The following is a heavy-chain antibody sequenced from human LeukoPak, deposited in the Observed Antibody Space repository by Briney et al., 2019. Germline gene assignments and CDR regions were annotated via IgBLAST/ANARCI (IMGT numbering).Heavy chain of an antibody. CDR3: ARHLSGVTGYTYGRGIDY. CDR1: GFTFSTYA. D-gene: IGHD5-18*01. J-gene: IGHJ4*02. Sequence: GGSLRLSCAASGFTFSTYAMSWVRQAPGKGLEWVSAIGGSGGTYYADSVKGRFTISRDNSKNTLYLQMNSLRAEDTAVYYCARHLSGVTGYTYGRGIDYWGQGTLVTVSS. CDR2: IGGSGGT. V-gene: IGHV3-23*01.